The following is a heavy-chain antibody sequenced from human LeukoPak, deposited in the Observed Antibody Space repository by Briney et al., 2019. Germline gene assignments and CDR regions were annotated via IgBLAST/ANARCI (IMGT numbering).Heavy chain of an antibody. V-gene: IGHV3-48*02. D-gene: IGHD4-23*01. J-gene: IGHJ4*02. Sequence: PGGSLRLSCVASGFTFSSYTMNWLRQAPGKGLEWVSYISSSGTTIYYADSVKGRFTISRDNAKNSLYLQMNSLRDEDTAVYYCARTNYGGNSGFDYWGQGTLVTVSS. CDR2: ISSSGTTI. CDR1: GFTFSSYT. CDR3: ARTNYGGNSGFDY.